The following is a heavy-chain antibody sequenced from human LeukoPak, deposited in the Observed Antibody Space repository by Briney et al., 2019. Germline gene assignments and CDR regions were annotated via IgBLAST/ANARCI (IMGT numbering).Heavy chain of an antibody. CDR3: ARGLSGYDFDY. J-gene: IGHJ4*02. CDR1: GGSFSGYY. CDR2: INHSGST. V-gene: IGHV4-34*01. Sequence: SETLSLTCAVYGGSFSGYYWSWIRQPPGKGLEWIGEINHSGSTYYNPSLKSRVTISVDTSKNQFSLKLSSVTAADTAVYYCARGLSGYDFDYWGQGTLVTVSS. D-gene: IGHD5-12*01.